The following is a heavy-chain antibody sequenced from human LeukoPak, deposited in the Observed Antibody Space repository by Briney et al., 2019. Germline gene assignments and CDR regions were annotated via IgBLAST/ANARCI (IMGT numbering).Heavy chain of an antibody. V-gene: IGHV1-2*02. CDR2: INPNSGGT. D-gene: IGHD2-2*01. J-gene: IGHJ6*03. Sequence: VASVKVSCKASGYTFTGYYMHWVRQAPGQGLEWMGWINPNSGGTNYAQKFQGRVTMTRDTSISTAYMELSRLRSDDTAVYYCARGSIVVVPAAMGEYYHYMDVWGKGTTVTVSS. CDR3: ARGSIVVVPAAMGEYYHYMDV. CDR1: GYTFTGYY.